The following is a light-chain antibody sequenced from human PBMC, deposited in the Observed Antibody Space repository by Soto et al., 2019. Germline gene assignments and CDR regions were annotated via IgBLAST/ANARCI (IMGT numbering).Light chain of an antibody. Sequence: QSALTQPPSASGSPGQSVTISCTGTKNDIGVYDFVSWYQHHPGKAPRLIIYEVVQRPSGVPDPFSGSKSGNTASLTISGLQAAYEPDYYCKSYAGRNTYVFGSGTKPTAL. CDR1: KNDIGVYDF. CDR2: EVV. V-gene: IGLV2-8*01. CDR3: KSYAGRNTYV. J-gene: IGLJ1*01.